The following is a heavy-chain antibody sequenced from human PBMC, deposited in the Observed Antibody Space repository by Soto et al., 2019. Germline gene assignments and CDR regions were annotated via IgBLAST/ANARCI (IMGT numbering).Heavy chain of an antibody. J-gene: IGHJ6*02. D-gene: IGHD3-16*01. CDR2: IYTSGST. V-gene: IGHV4-4*07. CDR3: AREVVKGILGSYGMDV. CDR1: GGSISNYY. Sequence: NPSETLSLTCTVSGGSISNYYWSWVRQPAGKGLEWMGRIYTSGSTNYNPSLESRVTMSVDTSKNQFSLRLSSVTVADTAVYYCAREVVKGILGSYGMDVWGQGTTVTVSS.